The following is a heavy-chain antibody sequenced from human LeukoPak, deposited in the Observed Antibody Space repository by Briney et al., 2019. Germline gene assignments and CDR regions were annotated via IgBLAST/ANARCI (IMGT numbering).Heavy chain of an antibody. CDR1: GGSFSGYY. Sequence: SETLSLTCAVYGGSFSGYYWSWIRQPPGKGLEWIGEINHSGSINYNPSLKSRVTISVDTSKNQFSLKLSSVTAADTAVYYCARGHGIAVAGISDWFDPWGQGTLVTVSS. D-gene: IGHD6-19*01. J-gene: IGHJ5*02. CDR3: ARGHGIAVAGISDWFDP. V-gene: IGHV4-34*01. CDR2: INHSGSI.